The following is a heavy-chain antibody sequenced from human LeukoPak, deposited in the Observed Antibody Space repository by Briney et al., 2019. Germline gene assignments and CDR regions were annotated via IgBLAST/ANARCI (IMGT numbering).Heavy chain of an antibody. V-gene: IGHV3-21*01. CDR2: ISTTSSYI. CDR3: AMDSNWYAV. CDR1: GFTFSSYS. D-gene: IGHD2-8*01. Sequence: PGGSLRLSCAASGFTFSSYSLNWVRQAPGKGLEWVSSISTTSSYIYYADSVKGRFTISRDNAKHSLHLQMNSLRAEDTAVYYCAMDSNWYAVWGQGTLVTVSS. J-gene: IGHJ4*02.